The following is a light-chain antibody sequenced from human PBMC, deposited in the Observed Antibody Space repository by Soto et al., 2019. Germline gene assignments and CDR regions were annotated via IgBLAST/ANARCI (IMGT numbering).Light chain of an antibody. CDR3: AAWDDSLSGPVYV. CDR2: RNN. Sequence: QSVLTHPPSASGTPGQRVTISCSGSSPNIGSNYVYWYQQLPGTAPKLLIYRNNQRPSGVPDRFSGSKSGTSASLAISGRRSEDEADYYCAAWDDSLSGPVYVFGTGTKVTVL. CDR1: SPNIGSNY. J-gene: IGLJ1*01. V-gene: IGLV1-47*01.